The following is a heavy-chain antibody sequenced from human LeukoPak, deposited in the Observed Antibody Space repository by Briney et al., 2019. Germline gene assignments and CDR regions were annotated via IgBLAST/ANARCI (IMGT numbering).Heavy chain of an antibody. CDR1: GGSISSGGYY. V-gene: IGHV4-30-2*01. J-gene: IGHJ4*02. Sequence: PSETLSLTCTVSGGSISSGGYYWSWIRQPPGKGLEWIGYIYHSGSTYYNPSLKSRVTISVDRSKNQFSLKLSSVTAADTAVYYCARSSGWRTAEDYWGQGTLVTVSS. D-gene: IGHD6-19*01. CDR3: ARSSGWRTAEDY. CDR2: IYHSGST.